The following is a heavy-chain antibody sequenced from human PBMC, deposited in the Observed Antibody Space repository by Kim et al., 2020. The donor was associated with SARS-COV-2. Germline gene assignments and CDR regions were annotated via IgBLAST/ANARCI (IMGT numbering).Heavy chain of an antibody. CDR3: AKAYGSGPTGGFDP. CDR2: ISYDGSNK. D-gene: IGHD3-10*01. V-gene: IGHV3-30*18. Sequence: GGSLRLSCAASGFTFSSYGMHWVRQAPGKGLEWVAVISYDGSNKYYADSVKGRFTISRDNSKNTLYLQMNSLRAEDTAVYYCAKAYGSGPTGGFDPWGQGTLVTVSS. J-gene: IGHJ5*02. CDR1: GFTFSSYG.